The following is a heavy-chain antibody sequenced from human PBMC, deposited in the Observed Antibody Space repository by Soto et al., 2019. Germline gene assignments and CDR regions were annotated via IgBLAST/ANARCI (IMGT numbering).Heavy chain of an antibody. V-gene: IGHV3-7*01. D-gene: IGHD2-2*01. CDR1: GFTFSSYW. Sequence: GGSLRLSCAASGFTFSSYWMSWVRQAPGKGLEWVANIKQDGSEKYYVDSVKGRFTISRDNAKNSLYLQMNSLRAEDTAVYYCARDRHPYSTKYYFDYWGQGTLVTVSS. CDR2: IKQDGSEK. CDR3: ARDRHPYSTKYYFDY. J-gene: IGHJ4*02.